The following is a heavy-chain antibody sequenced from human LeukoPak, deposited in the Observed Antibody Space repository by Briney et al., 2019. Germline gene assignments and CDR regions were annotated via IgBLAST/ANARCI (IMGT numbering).Heavy chain of an antibody. CDR3: ARVPLHDDSGHYYPH. Sequence: GASVKVSCKTSGYTFTSYGMHWVRQAPGQSLEWMGWINGGNGNTKYSEKFQGRVTIIRDTSASTAYMELSSLRSGDTAVYYCARVPLHDDSGHYYPHWGQGTLVTVSS. D-gene: IGHD3-22*01. CDR2: INGGNGNT. V-gene: IGHV1-3*01. CDR1: GYTFTSYG. J-gene: IGHJ1*01.